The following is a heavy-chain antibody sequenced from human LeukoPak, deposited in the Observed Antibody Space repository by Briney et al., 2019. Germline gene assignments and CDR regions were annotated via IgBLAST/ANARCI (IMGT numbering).Heavy chain of an antibody. D-gene: IGHD5-24*01. V-gene: IGHV3-48*04. J-gene: IGHJ4*02. CDR1: GFTFSDYS. Sequence: GGSLRLSCAASGFTFSDYSMNWVRQAPGKGLEWVSYISSGSSTIYYADSVKGRFTISRDNAKNTLYLQMNSLRAEDTAVYYCARGVTMATITPLLCWGQGTLVTVSS. CDR2: ISSGSSTI. CDR3: ARGVTMATITPLLC.